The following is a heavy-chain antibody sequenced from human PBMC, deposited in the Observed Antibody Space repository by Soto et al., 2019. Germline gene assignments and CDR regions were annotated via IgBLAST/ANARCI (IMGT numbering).Heavy chain of an antibody. Sequence: GGSLRLSCAASGFTFSSYGMHWVRQAPGKGLEWVAVIWYDGSNKYYADSVKGRFTISRDNSKNTLYLQMNSLIAEDTAVYYCARVDYSSSRPPDYWGQGTLVTVSS. D-gene: IGHD6-6*01. CDR3: ARVDYSSSRPPDY. V-gene: IGHV3-33*01. J-gene: IGHJ4*02. CDR1: GFTFSSYG. CDR2: IWYDGSNK.